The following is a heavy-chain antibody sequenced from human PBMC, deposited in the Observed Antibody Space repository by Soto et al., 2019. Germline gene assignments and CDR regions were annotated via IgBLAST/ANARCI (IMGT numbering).Heavy chain of an antibody. CDR3: VTEDTAMFY. CDR1: GFTFSSYA. Sequence: GGSLRLSCAASGFTFSSYAMHWVRQAPGKGLEWVAVISYDGSNKYYADSVKGRFTISRDNSKNTLYLQMNSLRAEDTAVYYCVTEDTAMFYWGQGTLVTVSS. CDR2: ISYDGSNK. D-gene: IGHD5-18*01. V-gene: IGHV3-30-3*01. J-gene: IGHJ4*02.